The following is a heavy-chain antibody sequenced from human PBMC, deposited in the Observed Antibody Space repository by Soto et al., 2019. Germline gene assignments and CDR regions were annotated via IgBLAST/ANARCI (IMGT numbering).Heavy chain of an antibody. V-gene: IGHV3-33*01. J-gene: IGHJ4*02. Sequence: GRSLRLSCAASGFTFINYGMHWVRQAPGKGLEWVAVIWYDGSKEYYADSVKGRFTISRDNSKNTLDLQMNSLRAEDTAVYYCAREGRSWSIDYWGPGTLVTVSS. CDR2: IWYDGSKE. D-gene: IGHD2-15*01. CDR1: GFTFINYG. CDR3: AREGRSWSIDY.